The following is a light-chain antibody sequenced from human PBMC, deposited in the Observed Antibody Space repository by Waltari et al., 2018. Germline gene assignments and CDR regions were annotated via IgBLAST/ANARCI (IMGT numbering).Light chain of an antibody. CDR1: HSISRY. V-gene: IGKV1-39*01. Sequence: CQASHSISRYVKWYQQKPRKAPKLLIYAGTSVQSGVLSRFSVSGSGTDFTLTIHCLQPEDFATYYCQQTYSNPRTFGQGTKVEIK. CDR3: QQTYSNPRT. J-gene: IGKJ4*01. CDR2: AGT.